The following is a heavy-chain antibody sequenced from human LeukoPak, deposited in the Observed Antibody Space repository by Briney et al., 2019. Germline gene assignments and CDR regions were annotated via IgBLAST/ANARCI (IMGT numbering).Heavy chain of an antibody. V-gene: IGHV3-66*01. D-gene: IGHD4-17*01. Sequence: GGSLRLSCAASGFTVSSNYMSWVRQAPGKGLEWVSVIYSGGSTYYADSVKGRFTISRDNSKNTLYLQMNSLRAEDTAVYYCAREHYGDYVYNWFDPWGQGTLVTVSS. CDR3: AREHYGDYVYNWFDP. J-gene: IGHJ5*02. CDR2: IYSGGST. CDR1: GFTVSSNY.